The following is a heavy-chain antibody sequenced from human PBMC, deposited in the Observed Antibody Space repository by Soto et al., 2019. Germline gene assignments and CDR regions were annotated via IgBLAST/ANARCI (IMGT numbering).Heavy chain of an antibody. CDR3: ARDLRITTTRPRTYDF. CDR2: IIPIFGAA. CDR1: GDTFNSYA. D-gene: IGHD1-20*01. V-gene: IGHV1-69*12. Sequence: QVQLMQSGAEVRKPGSSVKVSCKASGDTFNSYAVNWVRQAPGQGLEWMGGIIPIFGAANYAQKFQGRVTITAEESPSTVYMELRSLRSDATPVFYSARDLRITTTRPRTYDFWGQGTLVIASS. J-gene: IGHJ4*02.